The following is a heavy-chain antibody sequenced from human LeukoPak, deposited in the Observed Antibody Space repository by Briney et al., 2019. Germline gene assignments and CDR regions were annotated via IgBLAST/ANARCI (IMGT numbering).Heavy chain of an antibody. V-gene: IGHV4-61*08. CDR2: IYYSGST. CDR3: ARSDPTYYDFWNQFDP. Sequence: SETLSLTCTVSGGSISSGGYYWSWIRQHPGKGLGWIGYIYYSGSTNYNPSLKSRVTISVDTSKNQFSLKLSSVTAADTAVYYCARSDPTYYDFWNQFDPWGQGTLVTVSS. J-gene: IGHJ5*02. D-gene: IGHD3-3*01. CDR1: GGSISSGGYY.